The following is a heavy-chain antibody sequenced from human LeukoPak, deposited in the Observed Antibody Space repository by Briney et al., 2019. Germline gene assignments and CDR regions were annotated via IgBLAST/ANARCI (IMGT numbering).Heavy chain of an antibody. J-gene: IGHJ4*02. Sequence: ASVKVSCKASGYTFTSYGISWVRQAHGQGLEWMGWISAYNGNTNYAQKLQGRVTMTTDTSTSTAYMELRSLRSDDTAVYYCARHSAYYYDSSGPYFDYWGQGTLVTVSS. CDR3: ARHSAYYYDSSGPYFDY. CDR2: ISAYNGNT. CDR1: GYTFTSYG. V-gene: IGHV1-18*01. D-gene: IGHD3-22*01.